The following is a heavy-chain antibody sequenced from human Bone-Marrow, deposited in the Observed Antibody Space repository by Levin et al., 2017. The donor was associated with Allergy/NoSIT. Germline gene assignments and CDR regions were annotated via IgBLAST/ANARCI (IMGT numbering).Heavy chain of an antibody. CDR3: ARIRGSYYGFPDY. CDR2: IDWDDTK. D-gene: IGHD3-10*01. CDR1: GFSLTTTEMR. J-gene: IGHJ4*02. V-gene: IGHV2-70*04. Sequence: SGPTLVKPTQTLTLTCTFSGFSLTTTEMRVGWIRQPPGKALEWLARIDWDDTKFYNTALKTRLTISKDTSKSQVVLTMTNMDPVDTAIYYCARIRGSYYGFPDYWGQGTLVIVSS.